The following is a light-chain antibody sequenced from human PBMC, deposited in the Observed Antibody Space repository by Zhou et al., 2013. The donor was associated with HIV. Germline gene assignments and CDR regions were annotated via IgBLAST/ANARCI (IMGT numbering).Light chain of an antibody. V-gene: IGKV3-20*01. Sequence: EIVLTQSPGTLSLSPGERATLSCRASQSVSNNYVAWYQQSPGQAPRVLIYGASSRATGIPDRFSGSGSGTDFTLTISRLEPEDFAVYYCQQYGSSPCSFGQGTKLEIK. CDR2: GAS. J-gene: IGKJ2*04. CDR3: QQYGSSPCS. CDR1: QSVSNNY.